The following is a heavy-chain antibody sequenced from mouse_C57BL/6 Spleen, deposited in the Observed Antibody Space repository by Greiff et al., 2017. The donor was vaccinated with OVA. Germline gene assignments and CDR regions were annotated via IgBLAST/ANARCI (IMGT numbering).Heavy chain of an antibody. CDR2: ISYDGSN. CDR3: ARENDYYGSSYGGAMDY. V-gene: IGHV3-6*01. J-gene: IGHJ4*01. Sequence: DVHLVESGPGLVKPSQSLSLTCSVTGYSITSGYYWNWIRQFPGNKLEWMGYISYDGSNNYNPSLKNRISITRDTSKNQFFLKLNSVTTEDTATYYCARENDYYGSSYGGAMDYWGQGTSVTVSS. CDR1: GYSITSGYY. D-gene: IGHD1-1*01.